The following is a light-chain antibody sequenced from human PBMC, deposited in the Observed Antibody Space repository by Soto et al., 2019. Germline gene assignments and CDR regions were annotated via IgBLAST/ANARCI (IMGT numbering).Light chain of an antibody. CDR2: AAS. CDR1: QGISSY. CDR3: QRYYSYPLT. J-gene: IGKJ4*01. Sequence: AIRMTQSPSSFSSSTGDRVTITCRASQGISSYLAWYQQKPGKAPKLLIYAASTLTSGVPSRFSGSGSGTDFTLTISLLQSEDFATYYCQRYYSYPLTFGGGTKVEIK. V-gene: IGKV1-8*01.